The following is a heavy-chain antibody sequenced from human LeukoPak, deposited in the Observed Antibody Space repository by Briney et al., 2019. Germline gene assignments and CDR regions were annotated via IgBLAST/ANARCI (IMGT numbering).Heavy chain of an antibody. D-gene: IGHD1-20*01. CDR3: ARDTYNWNVDTFDP. Sequence: SETLSLTCTVSGGSISNYFWSWIRQPPGKGLECIGYIYYSDSTNYNPSLKSRVTISVDTSKNQFSLKLNSVTAADTAVYYCARDTYNWNVDTFDPWGQGTLVTVSS. CDR1: GGSISNYF. CDR2: IYYSDST. J-gene: IGHJ5*02. V-gene: IGHV4-59*12.